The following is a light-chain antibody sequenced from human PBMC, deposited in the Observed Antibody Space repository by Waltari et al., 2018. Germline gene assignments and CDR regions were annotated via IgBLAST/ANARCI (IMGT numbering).Light chain of an antibody. Sequence: QSALTQPASVSGSPGQSITISCSGTDSDVGAYDFVSWYQQHPGKAPHLIIYEVSKRPSGISNRFSAAKSGNTASLPISGLQAEDEADYYCSSYTTSSAPGVFGTGTRVTVL. V-gene: IGLV2-14*01. CDR3: SSYTTSSAPGV. CDR1: DSDVGAYDF. CDR2: EVS. J-gene: IGLJ1*01.